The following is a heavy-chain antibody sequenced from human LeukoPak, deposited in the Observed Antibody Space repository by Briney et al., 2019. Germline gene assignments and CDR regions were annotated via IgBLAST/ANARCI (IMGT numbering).Heavy chain of an antibody. D-gene: IGHD3-3*01. V-gene: IGHV4-38-2*02. CDR1: GYSISSGYY. Sequence: SETLSLTCTVSGYSISSGYYWGWIRQPPGKGLEWIGSIYHSGSTYYNPSLKSRVTISVDTSKNQFSLKLSSVTAADTAVYYCARVSPVLRFLEWLLRGYAFDIWGQGTMVTVSS. CDR3: ARVSPVLRFLEWLLRGYAFDI. CDR2: IYHSGST. J-gene: IGHJ3*02.